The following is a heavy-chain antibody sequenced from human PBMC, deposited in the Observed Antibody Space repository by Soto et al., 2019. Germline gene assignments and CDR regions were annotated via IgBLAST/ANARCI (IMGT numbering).Heavy chain of an antibody. D-gene: IGHD2-21*02. CDR3: WLPHCGGDCYYALEI. CDR2: IWYDGSKK. V-gene: IGHV3-33*01. J-gene: IGHJ3*02. CDR1: GFTFSSYG. Sequence: QVQLVESGGGVVQPGRSLRHSCAASGFTFSSYGMHWVRQAPGKGLEWVAVIWYDGSKKYYADSVKGRFTISRDNSKNTLYLQMSSLRVEDTALYYCWLPHCGGDCYYALEIWGQGTMVTVSS.